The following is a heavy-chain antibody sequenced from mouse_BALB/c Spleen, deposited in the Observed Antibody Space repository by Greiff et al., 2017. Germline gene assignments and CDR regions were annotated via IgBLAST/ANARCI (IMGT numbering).Heavy chain of an antibody. CDR1: GYTFTSYW. CDR2: INPSTGYT. Sequence: VQLQQSGAELAKPGASVKMSCKASGYTFTSYWMHWVKQRPGQGLEWIGYINPSTGYTEYNQKFKDKATLTADKSSSTAYMQLSSLTSEDSAVYYCARSGRYYYAMDYWGQGTSVTVSS. V-gene: IGHV1-7*01. J-gene: IGHJ4*01. D-gene: IGHD3-2*02. CDR3: ARSGRYYYAMDY.